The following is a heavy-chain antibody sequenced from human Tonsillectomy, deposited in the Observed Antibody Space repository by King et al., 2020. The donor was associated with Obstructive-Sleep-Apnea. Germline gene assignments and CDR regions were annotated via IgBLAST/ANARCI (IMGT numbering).Heavy chain of an antibody. J-gene: IGHJ4*02. V-gene: IGHV3-49*03. CDR3: TRDPATVVTPPFDC. D-gene: IGHD4-23*01. CDR1: GFTFGDYA. CDR2: IRSKAYDGTT. Sequence: VQLVESGGGLVQPGRSLRLSCTASGFTFGDYAMSWFRQAPGKGLEWVGFIRSKAYDGTTEYSASVKVRFTISRDDSKSIAYLQMNSLKTEDTAVYYCTRDPATVVTPPFDCWGQGTLVTVSS.